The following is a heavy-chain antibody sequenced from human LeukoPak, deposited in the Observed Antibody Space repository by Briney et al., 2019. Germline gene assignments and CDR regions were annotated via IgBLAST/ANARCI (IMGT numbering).Heavy chain of an antibody. V-gene: IGHV4-59*12. J-gene: IGHJ3*02. CDR1: GGSISSYY. Sequence: SETLSLTCTVSGGSISSYYWSWIRQPPGKGLEWIGYMYYTGNTYYNPSLKSRVTISVDTSKNQFSLKLSSVTAADTAVYYCARGNIIVLTGDAFDIWGQGTMVTVSS. D-gene: IGHD3-22*01. CDR2: MYYTGNT. CDR3: ARGNIIVLTGDAFDI.